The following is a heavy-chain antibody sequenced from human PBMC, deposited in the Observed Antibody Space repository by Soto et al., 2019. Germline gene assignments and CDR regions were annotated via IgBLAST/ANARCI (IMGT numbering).Heavy chain of an antibody. V-gene: IGHV1-69*13. CDR2: IIPIFGTA. CDR3: ATDYDFWSGIGVYYFDY. J-gene: IGHJ4*02. CDR1: GGTFSSYA. Sequence: SVKVSCKASGGTFSSYAISWVRQAPGQGLEWMGGIIPIFGTANYAQKFQGRVTITADESTSTAYMELSSLRSEETAVYYCATDYDFWSGIGVYYFDYWGQGTLVTVSS. D-gene: IGHD3-3*01.